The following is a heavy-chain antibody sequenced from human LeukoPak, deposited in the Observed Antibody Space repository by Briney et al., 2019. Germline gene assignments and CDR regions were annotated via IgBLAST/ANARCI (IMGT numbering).Heavy chain of an antibody. Sequence: GGSLRLSCAASGFTFDDYTMHWVRQAPGKGLEWVSLISWDGGSTYYADSVKGRFTISRDNSKNSLYLQMNSLRTEDTALYYCTRVPEDYSSGTDYWGQGTLVTVSS. CDR2: ISWDGGST. J-gene: IGHJ4*02. V-gene: IGHV3-43*01. CDR1: GFTFDDYT. D-gene: IGHD3-10*01. CDR3: TRVPEDYSSGTDY.